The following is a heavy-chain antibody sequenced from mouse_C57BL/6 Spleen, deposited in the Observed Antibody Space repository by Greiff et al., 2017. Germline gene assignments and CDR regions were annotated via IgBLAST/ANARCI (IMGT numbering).Heavy chain of an antibody. V-gene: IGHV14-3*01. CDR2: IDPANGNT. Sequence: VQLKESVAELVRPGASVKLSCTASGFNIKNTYMHWVKQRPEQGLEWIGRIDPANGNTKYAPKFQGKATITADTSSNTAYLQLSSLTSEDTAIYYCARWDYGSFYAMDYWGQGTSVTVSS. CDR3: ARWDYGSFYAMDY. CDR1: GFNIKNTY. J-gene: IGHJ4*01. D-gene: IGHD1-1*01.